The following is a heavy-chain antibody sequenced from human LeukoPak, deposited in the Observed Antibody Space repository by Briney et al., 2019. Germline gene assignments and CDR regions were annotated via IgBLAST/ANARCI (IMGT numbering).Heavy chain of an antibody. CDR2: IYSDGGT. CDR3: ASSNWTPFDY. CDR1: GFTVRSNY. J-gene: IGHJ4*02. Sequence: GGSLRLSCAASGFTVRSNYMSWVRQAPGKGLEWVSLIYSDGGTYYADSVKGRFSISRDNSKNTLYLQMNSLRAEDTAVYYCASSNWTPFDYWGLGTLVTVSS. D-gene: IGHD1-1*01. V-gene: IGHV3-66*01.